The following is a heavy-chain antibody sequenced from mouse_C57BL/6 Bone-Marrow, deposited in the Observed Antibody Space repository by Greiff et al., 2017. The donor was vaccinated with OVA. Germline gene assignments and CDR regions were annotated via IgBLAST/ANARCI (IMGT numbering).Heavy chain of an antibody. V-gene: IGHV1-54*01. J-gene: IGHJ2*01. D-gene: IGHD1-1*01. CDR2: INPGSGGT. CDR3: AREDYYGSSFFGY. Sequence: VQLQQSGAELVRPGTSVKVSCKASGYAFTNSLIEWVKQRPGQGLAWIGVINPGSGGTKYNEKFKGKATLPADKSSSTAYMQLSSLTSEASAVYFCAREDYYGSSFFGYGSQGATLTVAS. CDR1: GYAFTNSL.